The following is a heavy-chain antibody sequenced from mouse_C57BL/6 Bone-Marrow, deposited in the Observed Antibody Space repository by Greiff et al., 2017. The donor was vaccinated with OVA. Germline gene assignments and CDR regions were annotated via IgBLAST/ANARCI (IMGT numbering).Heavy chain of an antibody. CDR2: IDPSDSYT. CDR1: GYTFTSYW. Sequence: QVQLQQPGAELVKPGASVKLSCKASGYTFTSYWMQWVKQRPGQGLEWIGEIDPSDSYTNYNQKFKGKATLTVDTSSSTAYMQLSSLTSEDSAVYYCARIGAEFAYWGQVTLVTVSA. V-gene: IGHV1-50*01. CDR3: ARIGAEFAY. J-gene: IGHJ3*01.